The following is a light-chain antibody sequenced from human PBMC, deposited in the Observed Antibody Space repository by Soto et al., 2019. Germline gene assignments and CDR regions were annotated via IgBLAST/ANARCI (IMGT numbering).Light chain of an antibody. J-gene: IGLJ2*01. CDR1: SSNIGTGYD. Sequence: QPVLTQPPSVSGAPGQRVTISCTGNSSNIGTGYDVHWYQLLPRTAPKLLIYANNNRPSGVPDRFSGSRSGTSASLAITGLQAEDEAEYYCQSYDSSLSASVVFGGGTKLTVL. CDR3: QSYDSSLSASVV. V-gene: IGLV1-40*01. CDR2: ANN.